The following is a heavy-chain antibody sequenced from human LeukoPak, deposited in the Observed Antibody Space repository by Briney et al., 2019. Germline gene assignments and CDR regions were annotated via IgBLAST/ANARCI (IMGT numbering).Heavy chain of an antibody. Sequence: PSETLSLTCTVSGGSISSSSYYWGWIRQPPGKGLEWIGSIYYSGSTYYNPSLKSRVTISVDTSKNQFSLKLSSVTAADTAVYYCARDSSSWYGSPPNYWGQGILVTVSS. V-gene: IGHV4-39*07. CDR2: IYYSGST. CDR1: GGSISSSSYY. CDR3: ARDSSSWYGSPPNY. D-gene: IGHD6-13*01. J-gene: IGHJ4*02.